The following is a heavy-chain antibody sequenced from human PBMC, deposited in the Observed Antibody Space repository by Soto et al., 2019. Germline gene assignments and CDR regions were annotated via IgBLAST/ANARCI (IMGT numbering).Heavy chain of an antibody. D-gene: IGHD3-22*01. Sequence: SGTLALSCTVSGGTIRSYCWSWIRKPPGKGLEWVGYIYDSGNTDYNPSLKSRVTISVDTSKNKFYLKLSSVTTPDTAVYYCARGGGKYYYESSGHSNHAMDVWGQRTTVTVSS. CDR1: GGTIRSYC. CDR3: ARGGGKYYYESSGHSNHAMDV. J-gene: IGHJ6*02. CDR2: IYDSGNT. V-gene: IGHV4-59*01.